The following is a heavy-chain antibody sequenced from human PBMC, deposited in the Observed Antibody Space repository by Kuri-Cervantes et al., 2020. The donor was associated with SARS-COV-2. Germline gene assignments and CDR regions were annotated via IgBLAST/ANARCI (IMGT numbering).Heavy chain of an antibody. J-gene: IGHJ5*02. Sequence: GGSLRLSCAASGFTFSSYSMNWVRQAPGKGLEWVSFISSSSSYIYYAASVKGRFTISRDNSKNTLYLQMNSLRAEDTAVYYCAKDPHGDYNWFDPWGQGTLVTVSS. D-gene: IGHD4-17*01. CDR2: ISSSSSYI. V-gene: IGHV3-21*04. CDR1: GFTFSSYS. CDR3: AKDPHGDYNWFDP.